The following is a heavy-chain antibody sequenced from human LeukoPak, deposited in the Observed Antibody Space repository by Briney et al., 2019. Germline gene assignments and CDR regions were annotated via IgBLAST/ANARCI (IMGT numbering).Heavy chain of an antibody. J-gene: IGHJ4*02. CDR3: ARDSYDILTGYYTPLDY. V-gene: IGHV4-30-4*01. CDR2: IYYSGST. D-gene: IGHD3-9*01. CDR1: GGSISSGDYY. Sequence: SQTPSLTCTVSGGSISSGDYYWSWIRQPPGKGLEWIGYIYYSGSTYYNPSLKSRVTISVDTSKNQFSLKLSSVTAADTAVYYCARDSYDILTGYYTPLDYWGQGTLVTVSS.